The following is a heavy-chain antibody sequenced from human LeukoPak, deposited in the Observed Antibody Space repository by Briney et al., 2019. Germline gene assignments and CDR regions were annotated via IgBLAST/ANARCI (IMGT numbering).Heavy chain of an antibody. D-gene: IGHD3-10*01. Sequence: PSETLSLTCTVSGGSISSSSYYCGWIRQPPGKGLEWIGSIYYSGSTYYNPSLKSRVTISVDTSKNQFSLKLSSVTAADTAVYYCARSVVWFGELPFFDYWGQGTLVTVSS. V-gene: IGHV4-39*01. CDR3: ARSVVWFGELPFFDY. J-gene: IGHJ4*02. CDR1: GGSISSSSYY. CDR2: IYYSGST.